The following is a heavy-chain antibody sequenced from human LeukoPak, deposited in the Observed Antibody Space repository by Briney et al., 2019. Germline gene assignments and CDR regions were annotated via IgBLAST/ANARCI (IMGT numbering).Heavy chain of an antibody. V-gene: IGHV4-59*01. CDR1: GGSISSYY. Sequence: SETLSLTCTVSGGSISSYYWSWIRQPPGKGLEWIGYIYYSRSTNYNPSLKSRVTISVDTSKNQFSLKLSSVTAADTAVYYCATYRYSGSYYDNWGQGTLVTVSS. J-gene: IGHJ4*02. CDR2: IYYSRST. CDR3: ATYRYSGSYYDN. D-gene: IGHD1-26*01.